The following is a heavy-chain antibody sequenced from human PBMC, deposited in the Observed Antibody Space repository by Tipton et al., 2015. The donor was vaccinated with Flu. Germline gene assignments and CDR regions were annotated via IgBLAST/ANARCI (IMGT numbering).Heavy chain of an antibody. Sequence: QLVQSGAEVKKPGASVKVSCKASGGPFSSYAINWVRQAPGQGLEWIGGFIPILGTEDYAQQFQGRATITADESTKTAYMELNGLGSEVTAVYCWAVPTMTVFSSARGYWGQGTLVTVSS. CDR3: AVPTMTVFSSARGY. CDR1: GGPFSSYA. CDR2: FIPILGTE. V-gene: IGHV1-69*01. D-gene: IGHD3-10*01. J-gene: IGHJ4*02.